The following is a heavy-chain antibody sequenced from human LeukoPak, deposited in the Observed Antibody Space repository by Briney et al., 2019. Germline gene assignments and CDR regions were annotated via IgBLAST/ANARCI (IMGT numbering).Heavy chain of an antibody. CDR1: GYTFTSYG. Sequence: ASVKVSCKASGYTFTSYGISWVRQAPGQGLEWMGWISAYNGNTNYAQKLQGRVTMTTDTSTSTAYMELRSLRSDDTAVYYCARDGGYYDFWSGYPHHYYYYMDVWGKGTTVTVSS. V-gene: IGHV1-18*01. J-gene: IGHJ6*03. CDR3: ARDGGYYDFWSGYPHHYYYYMDV. CDR2: ISAYNGNT. D-gene: IGHD3-3*01.